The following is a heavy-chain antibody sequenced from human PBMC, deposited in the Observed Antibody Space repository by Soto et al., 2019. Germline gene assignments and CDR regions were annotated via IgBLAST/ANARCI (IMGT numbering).Heavy chain of an antibody. V-gene: IGHV1-69*06. D-gene: IGHD3-9*01. CDR2: IIPIFGTA. CDR1: GGTFSSYA. J-gene: IGHJ6*02. Sequence: SVKVSCKASGGTFSSYAISWVRQAPGQGLEWVGGIIPIFGTANYAQKFQGRVTITADKSTSTAYMELSSLRSEDTAVYYCARAEDDILTGPYHYYYGMDVWGQGTTVTVSS. CDR3: ARAEDDILTGPYHYYYGMDV.